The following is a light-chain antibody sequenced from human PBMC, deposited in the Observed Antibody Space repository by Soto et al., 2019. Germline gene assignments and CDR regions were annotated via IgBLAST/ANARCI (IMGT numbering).Light chain of an antibody. CDR2: NTD. CDR3: AAWDDSLNGL. Sequence: QSALTQPPSASGTPGQRVTISCSGSSSNIGRNTVNWYQQFPGTAPKLLIYNTDQRPSGVPDRFSGSKSGTSASLAISGVQSDDEADYYCAAWDDSLNGLFGGGTKLTVL. V-gene: IGLV1-44*01. CDR1: SSNIGRNT. J-gene: IGLJ3*02.